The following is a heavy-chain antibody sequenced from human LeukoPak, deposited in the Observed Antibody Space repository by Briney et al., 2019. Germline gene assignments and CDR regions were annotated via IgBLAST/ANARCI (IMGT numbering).Heavy chain of an antibody. D-gene: IGHD3-10*01. CDR2: IKQDGSEN. CDR3: ARADSYYYGSGIRYYWFDP. J-gene: IGHJ5*02. V-gene: IGHV3-7*04. Sequence: HPGGSPRPSCAASGFTFSSYWMSWVRQAPGKGLEWVANIKQDGSENYYVDSVKGRFTISRDNARNSLYLQMNSLRAEDTAVYYCARADSYYYGSGIRYYWFDPWVERTLHTVSS. CDR1: GFTFSSYW.